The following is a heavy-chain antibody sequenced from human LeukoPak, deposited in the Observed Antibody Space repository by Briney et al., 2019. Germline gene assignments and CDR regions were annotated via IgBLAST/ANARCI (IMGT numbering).Heavy chain of an antibody. J-gene: IGHJ4*02. V-gene: IGHV3-53*01. CDR3: ARVAYCGGDCYSNCFDY. CDR2: IYTDGST. Sequence: GGSLRLACAASGFTVSSNYMNWVRQAPGKGLEWVSVIYTDGSTYYAESVKGRFTISRDNAKNSLYLQVNSLRAEDTALYYCARVAYCGGDCYSNCFDYWGQGTLVTVSS. D-gene: IGHD2-21*02. CDR1: GFTVSSNY.